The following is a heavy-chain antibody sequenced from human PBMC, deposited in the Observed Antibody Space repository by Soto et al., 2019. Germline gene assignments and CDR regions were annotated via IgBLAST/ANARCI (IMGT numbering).Heavy chain of an antibody. J-gene: IGHJ4*02. D-gene: IGHD6-19*01. V-gene: IGHV1-69*04. Sequence: VEIAREACRDRLWSYTVGGVLQDPGQGLEWMGRIIPILGIANYAQKFQGRVTITADKSTSTAYMELSSLRSEDTAVYYCARDTGPVAGTSWGQGTLVTVSS. CDR3: ARDTGPVAGTS. CDR1: RDRLWSYT. CDR2: IIPILGIA.